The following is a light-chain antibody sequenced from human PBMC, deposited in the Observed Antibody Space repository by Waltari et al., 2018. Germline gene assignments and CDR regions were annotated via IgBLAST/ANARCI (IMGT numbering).Light chain of an antibody. CDR1: SSDVGGYNF. CDR2: DVS. CDR3: SSYTSSSTLVV. Sequence: QSALTQPASVSGSPGQSITISCPGTSSDVGGYNFVSWYQQHPGKAPKLIIYDVSNRPSGVSNRFSGSKSGNTASLTISGLRAEDEADYYCSSYTSSSTLVVFGGGTKLTVL. V-gene: IGLV2-14*01. J-gene: IGLJ2*01.